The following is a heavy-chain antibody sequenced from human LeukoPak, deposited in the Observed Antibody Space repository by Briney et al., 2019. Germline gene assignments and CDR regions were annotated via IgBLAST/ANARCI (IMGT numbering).Heavy chain of an antibody. CDR2: SSSSSSYI. J-gene: IGHJ4*02. D-gene: IGHD6-19*01. V-gene: IGHV3-21*01. Sequence: PGGSLRLSCAASGFTFSSYSMNWVRQAPGKGLEWVSSSSSSSSYIYYADSVKGRFTISRDNAKNSLYLQMNSLRAEDTAVYYCARGGSGWPIDYWGQGTLVTVSS. CDR3: ARGGSGWPIDY. CDR1: GFTFSSYS.